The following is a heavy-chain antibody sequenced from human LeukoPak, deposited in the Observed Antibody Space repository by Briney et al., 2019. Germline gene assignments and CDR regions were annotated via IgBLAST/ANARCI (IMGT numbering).Heavy chain of an antibody. V-gene: IGHV4-39*01. Sequence: PGGSLRLSCAASGFTFSSYWMSWIRQPPGKGLEYIGSIYYSGSTYYNPSLKSRVTISVDTSKNEFSLKLSSVTAADTAVYYCARRTGWYYFDYWGQGTLVTVSS. CDR2: IYYSGST. J-gene: IGHJ4*02. CDR1: GFTFSSYW. D-gene: IGHD6-19*01. CDR3: ARRTGWYYFDY.